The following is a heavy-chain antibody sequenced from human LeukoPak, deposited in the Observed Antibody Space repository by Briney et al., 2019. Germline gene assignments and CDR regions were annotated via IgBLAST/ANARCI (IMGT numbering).Heavy chain of an antibody. J-gene: IGHJ4*02. D-gene: IGHD2-21*01. CDR2: IYSDNT. CDR3: ARGHIVVMADDDVFDY. Sequence: GGSLRLSCTVSGFTVSSNSMSWVRQAPGKGLEWVSFIYSDNTHYSDSVKGRFTISRDNAKKSLYLEMNSLRAEDTAVYYCARGHIVVMADDDVFDYWGQGTLVTVSS. V-gene: IGHV3-53*01. CDR1: GFTVSSNS.